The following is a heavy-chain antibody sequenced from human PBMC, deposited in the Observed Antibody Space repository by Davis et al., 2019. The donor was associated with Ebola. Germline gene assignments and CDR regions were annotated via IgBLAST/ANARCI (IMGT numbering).Heavy chain of an antibody. Sequence: MPSETLSLTCTVSGGSISSGGYYWSWIRQHPGKGLEWIGYIYYSGSTYYNPSLKSRVTISVDTSKNQFSLKLSSVTAADTAVYYCARVLFDCSSTSCLLYYYYGMDVWGKGTTVTVSS. V-gene: IGHV4-31*03. D-gene: IGHD2-2*01. CDR1: GGSISSGGYY. J-gene: IGHJ6*04. CDR2: IYYSGST. CDR3: ARVLFDCSSTSCLLYYYYGMDV.